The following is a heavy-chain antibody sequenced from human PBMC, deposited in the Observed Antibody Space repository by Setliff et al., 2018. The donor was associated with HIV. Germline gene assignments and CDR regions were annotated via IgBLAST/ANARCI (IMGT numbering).Heavy chain of an antibody. D-gene: IGHD2-15*01. J-gene: IGHJ5*02. CDR3: ARDGCSGQRCYLFNWFDP. CDR1: GYSFINHA. V-gene: IGHV1-3*01. CDR2: INVGSGKT. Sequence: ASVKVSCKASGYSFINHAMHWVRQAPGQRLEWMGWINVGSGKTQYSQEFQGRVTITRDTSATTAYMELSSLTSEDTAVYYCARDGCSGQRCYLFNWFDPWGQGMLVTVSS.